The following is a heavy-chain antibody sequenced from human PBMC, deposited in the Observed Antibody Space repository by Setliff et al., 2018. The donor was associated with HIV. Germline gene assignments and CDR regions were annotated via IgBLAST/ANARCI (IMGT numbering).Heavy chain of an antibody. CDR2: ISAYNGNT. V-gene: IGHV1-18*01. D-gene: IGHD3-10*01. Sequence: ASVKVSCKTSGYSFIRNGISWVRQAPGQGLEWMGWISAYNGNTNYAQKLQGRVTMTTDTSTNTAYMELKSLRSDDTAVYYCARGGGYYYYMDVWGKGTTVTVSS. CDR1: GYSFIRNG. J-gene: IGHJ6*03. CDR3: ARGGGYYYYMDV.